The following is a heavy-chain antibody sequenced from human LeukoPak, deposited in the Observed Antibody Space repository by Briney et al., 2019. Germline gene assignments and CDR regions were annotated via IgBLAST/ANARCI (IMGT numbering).Heavy chain of an antibody. CDR3: ARDMGITMIVVVNPFDY. Sequence: ASVKVSCKASGYTFTSYGISWVRQAPGQGLEWMGWISAYNGNTNYAQKLQGRVTMTTDTSTSTAYMELRSLRSDDTAVYYCARDMGITMIVVVNPFDYWGQGTLVTVSS. CDR1: GYTFTSYG. V-gene: IGHV1-18*01. CDR2: ISAYNGNT. D-gene: IGHD3-22*01. J-gene: IGHJ4*02.